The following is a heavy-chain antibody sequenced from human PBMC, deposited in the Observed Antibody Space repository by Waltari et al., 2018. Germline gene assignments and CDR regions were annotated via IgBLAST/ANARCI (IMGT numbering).Heavy chain of an antibody. D-gene: IGHD6-19*01. CDR3: AKDAGWLVQSHFDY. J-gene: IGHJ4*02. V-gene: IGHV3-30*02. CDR2: IRYDGSNK. CDR1: VFTFSSYG. Sequence: QVQLVESGGGVVQPGGSLRLSCAASVFTFSSYGMHWVRQAPGKGLEWVAFIRYDGSNKYYADSVKGRFTSSRDNSKNTLYLQMNSLRAEDTAVYYCAKDAGWLVQSHFDYWGQGTLVTVSS.